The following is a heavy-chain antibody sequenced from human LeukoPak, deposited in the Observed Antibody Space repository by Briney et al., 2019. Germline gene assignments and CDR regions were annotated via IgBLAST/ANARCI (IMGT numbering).Heavy chain of an antibody. J-gene: IGHJ1*01. D-gene: IGHD1-1*01. CDR3: AREGQLGLDN. Sequence: ASVKVSCKASGDTLTVHYIHWVRQGPGQGLEWLGWITLHSGDTHYAQKSQGRLTMTSDTSISTGYLELRRVQFDDTAVYYCAREGQLGLDNWGQGTLVTVSS. CDR1: GDTLTVHY. V-gene: IGHV1-2*02. CDR2: ITLHSGDT.